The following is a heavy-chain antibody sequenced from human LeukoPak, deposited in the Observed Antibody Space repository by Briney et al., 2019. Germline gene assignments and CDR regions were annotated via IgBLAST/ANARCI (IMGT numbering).Heavy chain of an antibody. CDR1: GASISNYY. V-gene: IGHV4-59*01. CDR3: ARANYDILTGYWFDP. CDR2: IYYSGST. Sequence: SETLSLTCSVSGASISNYYWSWIRQPPGKGLEWIGSIYYSGSTYYNPSLKSRVTISVDTSKNQFSLKLSSVTAADTAVYYCARANYDILTGYWFDPWGQGTLVTVSS. D-gene: IGHD3-9*01. J-gene: IGHJ5*02.